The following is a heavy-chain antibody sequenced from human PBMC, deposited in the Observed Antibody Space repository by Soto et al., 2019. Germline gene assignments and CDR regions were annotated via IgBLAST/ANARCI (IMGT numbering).Heavy chain of an antibody. CDR3: AREIGYDILTGYWSDY. Sequence: GGSLRLSCAASGFTFSSYGMHWVRQAPGKGLEWVAVIWYDGSNKYYADSVKGRFTISRDNSKNTLYLQMNSLRAEDTAVYYCAREIGYDILTGYWSDYWGQGTLVTVSS. CDR2: IWYDGSNK. J-gene: IGHJ4*02. D-gene: IGHD3-9*01. V-gene: IGHV3-33*01. CDR1: GFTFSSYG.